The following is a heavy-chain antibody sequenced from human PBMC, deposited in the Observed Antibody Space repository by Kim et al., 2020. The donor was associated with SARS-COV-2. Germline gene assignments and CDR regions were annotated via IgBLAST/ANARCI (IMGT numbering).Heavy chain of an antibody. D-gene: IGHD3-3*01. V-gene: IGHV3-7*01. CDR3: ATQFDFWSGYPDY. J-gene: IGHJ4*02. Sequence: YYVDPVKGRFTISRDNAKNSVYLQMNSLSAEDTAVYYCATQFDFWSGYPDYWGQGTLVTVSS.